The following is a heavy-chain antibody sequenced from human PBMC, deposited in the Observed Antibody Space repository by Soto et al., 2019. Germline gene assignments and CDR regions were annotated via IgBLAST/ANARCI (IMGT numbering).Heavy chain of an antibody. J-gene: IGHJ6*01. CDR2: IIPIFGTA. CDR1: GGPFSSYA. Sequence: SVEVSFKASGGPFSSYAISWVRQAPGQGLEWMGGIIPIFGTANYAQKFQGRVTITADESTSTAYMELSSLRSEDTAVYYCAMAMVRGVIITSGRGMDVWGQGTTVTVSS. V-gene: IGHV1-69*13. D-gene: IGHD3-10*01. CDR3: AMAMVRGVIITSGRGMDV.